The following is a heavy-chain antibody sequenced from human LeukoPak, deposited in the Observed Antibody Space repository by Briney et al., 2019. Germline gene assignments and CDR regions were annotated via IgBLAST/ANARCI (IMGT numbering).Heavy chain of an antibody. D-gene: IGHD3-22*01. V-gene: IGHV4-4*07. CDR3: ARDKFPEWDYYDSSGYHDAFDI. Sequence: SETLSLTCTVSGGSISSYYWSWIRQPAGKGLEWIGRIYTSRSTTYNPSLKSRVTMSVDTSKNQFSLKLSSVAAADAAVYYGARDKFPEWDYYDSSGYHDAFDIWGQGTMVSVSS. CDR2: IYTSRST. J-gene: IGHJ3*02. CDR1: GGSISSYY.